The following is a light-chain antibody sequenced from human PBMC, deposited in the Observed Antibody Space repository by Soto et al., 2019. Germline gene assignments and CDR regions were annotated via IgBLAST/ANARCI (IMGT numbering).Light chain of an antibody. V-gene: IGKV3-20*01. CDR2: GAS. CDR3: QQYGCSPRVS. J-gene: IGKJ4*01. CDR1: QTVSDNY. Sequence: EIVLTQSPGALSLSPGEIATLSCRASQTVSDNYLAWYQQKPGQAPRLLIYGASTRATGIPDRFSVSGSETDFTLIISILEPEDFAVYYCQQYGCSPRVSFGGGTKVEIK.